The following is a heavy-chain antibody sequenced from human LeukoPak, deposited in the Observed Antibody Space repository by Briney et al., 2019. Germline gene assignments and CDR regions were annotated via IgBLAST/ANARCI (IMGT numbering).Heavy chain of an antibody. Sequence: ASVKVSCKASGYTFTSYGISWVRQAPGQGLEWMGWISAYNGNTNYAQKLQGRVTMTTDTSTSTAYMELRSLRSDDTAVYYCARGDYYGSGTYYKKTVDYWGQGTLVTVSS. CDR1: GYTFTSYG. CDR2: ISAYNGNT. D-gene: IGHD3-10*01. V-gene: IGHV1-18*01. CDR3: ARGDYYGSGTYYKKTVDY. J-gene: IGHJ4*02.